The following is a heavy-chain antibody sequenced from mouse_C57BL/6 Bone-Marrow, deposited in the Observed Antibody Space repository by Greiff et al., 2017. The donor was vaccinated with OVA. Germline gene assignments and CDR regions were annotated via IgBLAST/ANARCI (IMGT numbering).Heavy chain of an antibody. CDR2: INPYNGGT. Sequence: VQLQQSGPVLVKPGASVKMSCKASGYTFTDYYMNWVKQSHGKSLEWIGVINPYNGGTSYNQKFKGKATLTFDKSSSTAYMELNSLTSEDSAVYYCARSIEVFAYWGQGTLVTVSA. J-gene: IGHJ3*01. CDR3: ARSIEVFAY. CDR1: GYTFTDYY. V-gene: IGHV1-19*01.